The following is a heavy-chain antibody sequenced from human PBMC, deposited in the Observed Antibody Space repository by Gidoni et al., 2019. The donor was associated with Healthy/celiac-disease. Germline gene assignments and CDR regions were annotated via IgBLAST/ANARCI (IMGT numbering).Heavy chain of an antibody. D-gene: IGHD3-22*01. CDR2: IFSNDEK. V-gene: IGHV2-26*01. CDR3: ARISDYYDSSGYSPIYWYFDL. Sequence: QVTLKESGPVLVKPTETLTLTCTVSGFSLSNARMGVSWIRQPPGTALEWLAHIFSNDEKSYRTSLKSRLTISKDTSKSQVVLTMTNMDPVDTATDYCARISDYYDSSGYSPIYWYFDLWGRGTLVTVSS. CDR1: GFSLSNARMG. J-gene: IGHJ2*01.